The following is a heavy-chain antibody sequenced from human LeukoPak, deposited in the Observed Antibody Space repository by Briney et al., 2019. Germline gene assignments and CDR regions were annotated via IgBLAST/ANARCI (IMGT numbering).Heavy chain of an antibody. D-gene: IGHD2-2*01. Sequence: ASVKVSCKVSGYTLTELSMHRVRQAPGKGLGWWGGFDPEDGETIYAQKFPGRVIMTEDTYTDTAYMELSSLRAEDTAVYYCATLPLDCSSTSCYVWGQGTLVTVSS. J-gene: IGHJ4*02. CDR2: FDPEDGET. CDR1: GYTLTELS. V-gene: IGHV1-24*01. CDR3: ATLPLDCSSTSCYV.